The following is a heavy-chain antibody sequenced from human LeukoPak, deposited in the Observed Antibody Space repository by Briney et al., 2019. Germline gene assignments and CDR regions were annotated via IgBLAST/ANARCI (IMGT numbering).Heavy chain of an antibody. Sequence: GGSLRLSCAASGLTFTYSWMSWVRQAPGKGLEWVANINHDGSEKNYVGSVKGRFTISRDNAKNSLTLQMNSLRAEDTAVYYCARDPEEWMIPIDYWGQGTLVTVSS. CDR3: ARDPEEWMIPIDY. J-gene: IGHJ4*02. CDR1: GLTFTYSW. CDR2: INHDGSEK. D-gene: IGHD3-3*01. V-gene: IGHV3-7*01.